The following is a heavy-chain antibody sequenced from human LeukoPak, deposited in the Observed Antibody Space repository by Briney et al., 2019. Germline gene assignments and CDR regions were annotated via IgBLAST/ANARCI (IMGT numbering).Heavy chain of an antibody. V-gene: IGHV3-30-3*01. J-gene: IGHJ4*02. CDR1: GFTVSSNY. CDR3: ARDSYCSGGSCYSGFDY. Sequence: PGGSLRLSCAASGFTVSSNYMSWVRQAPGKGLEWVAVISYDGSNKYYADSVKGRFTISRDNSKNTLYLQMNSLRAEDTAVYYCARDSYCSGGSCYSGFDYWGQGTLVTVSS. CDR2: ISYDGSNK. D-gene: IGHD2-15*01.